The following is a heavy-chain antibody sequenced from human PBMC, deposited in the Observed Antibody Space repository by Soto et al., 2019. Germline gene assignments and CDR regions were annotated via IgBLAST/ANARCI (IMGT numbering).Heavy chain of an antibody. D-gene: IGHD2-2*01. CDR3: ARWGGLYCSSTSCYGYYYYYGMDV. J-gene: IGHJ6*02. CDR2: ISAYNGNT. Sequence: QVQLVQSGAEVKKPGASVKVSCKASGYTFTSYGISWVRQAPGQGLEWMGWISAYNGNTNYAQKLQGRVTMTTDTSTSTAYMELRSLRSDDTAVYYCARWGGLYCSSTSCYGYYYYYGMDVWGQGTTVTVSS. V-gene: IGHV1-18*04. CDR1: GYTFTSYG.